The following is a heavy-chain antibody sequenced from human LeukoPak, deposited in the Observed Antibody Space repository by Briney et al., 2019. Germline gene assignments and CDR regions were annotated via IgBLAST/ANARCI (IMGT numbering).Heavy chain of an antibody. CDR1: GFPFGSYW. CDR3: ARDYLITIFGVVISYYYYGMDV. J-gene: IGHJ6*02. Sequence: GGSLRLSCVASGFPFGSYWMTWVRQAPGKGLEWLANIKQDGSKKSYVDSVKGRFTIYRDNAKNSLYLQMNSLRAEDTAVYYCARDYLITIFGVVISYYYYGMDVWGQGTTVTVSS. V-gene: IGHV3-7*01. CDR2: IKQDGSKK. D-gene: IGHD3-3*01.